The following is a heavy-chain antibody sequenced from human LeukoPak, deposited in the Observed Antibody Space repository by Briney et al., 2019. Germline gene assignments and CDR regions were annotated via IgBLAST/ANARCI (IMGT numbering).Heavy chain of an antibody. D-gene: IGHD6-13*01. CDR2: ISYDGSNK. V-gene: IGHV3-30*18. J-gene: IGHJ6*03. Sequence: SGGSLRLSCAASGFTFSSYGMHWVRQAPGKGLEWVAVISYDGSNKYYADSVKGRFTISRDNSKNTLYLQMNSLRAEGTAVYYCAKETYSSSLHYYYYYYMDVWGKGTTVTVSS. CDR1: GFTFSSYG. CDR3: AKETYSSSLHYYYYYYMDV.